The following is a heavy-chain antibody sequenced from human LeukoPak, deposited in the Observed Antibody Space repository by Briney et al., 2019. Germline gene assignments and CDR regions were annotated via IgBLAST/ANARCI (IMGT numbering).Heavy chain of an antibody. CDR3: ARDSGSYYSDY. V-gene: IGHV3-66*02. D-gene: IGHD1-26*01. CDR2: LYSGGST. CDR1: GFTVSGNY. Sequence: GGSLRLSCAASGFTVSGNYMSWVRQAPGKGLEWVSVLYSGGSTSYADSVKGRFTISRDNSKNTLYLQMNSLRAEDTAVYYCARDSGSYYSDYWGQGTLVTVSS. J-gene: IGHJ4*02.